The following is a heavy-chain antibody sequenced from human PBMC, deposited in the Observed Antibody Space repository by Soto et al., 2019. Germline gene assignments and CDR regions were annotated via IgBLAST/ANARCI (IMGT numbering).Heavy chain of an antibody. J-gene: IGHJ6*02. CDR2: IWYDGSNK. CDR1: GFTFSSYG. V-gene: IGHV3-33*01. D-gene: IGHD6-19*01. Sequence: QVQLVESGGGVVQPGRSLRLSCAASGFTFSSYGMHWVRQAPGKGLEWVAVIWYDGSNKYYADSVKGRFTISRDNSKTTQHLQMNSLRAEDTAVYYCARDGWLGHLNYYCYGMDVWGQGTTVTVSS. CDR3: ARDGWLGHLNYYCYGMDV.